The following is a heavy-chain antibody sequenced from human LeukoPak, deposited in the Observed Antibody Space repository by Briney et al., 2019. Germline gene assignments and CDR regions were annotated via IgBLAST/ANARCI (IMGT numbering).Heavy chain of an antibody. J-gene: IGHJ4*02. CDR3: VRVGSVTGSFFDC. Sequence: TGGSLRLSCAASGFTFSDYYMSWIRQAPGKGLVWVSRINGDGSSTSYADSVKGRFTISRDNARNTLYLQMNSLRPEDTAVYYCVRVGSVTGSFFDCWGQGTLVTVSS. D-gene: IGHD6-19*01. V-gene: IGHV3-74*01. CDR1: GFTFSDYY. CDR2: INGDGSST.